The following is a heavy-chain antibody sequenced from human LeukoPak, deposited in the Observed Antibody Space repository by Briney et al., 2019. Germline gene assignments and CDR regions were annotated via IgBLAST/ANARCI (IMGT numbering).Heavy chain of an antibody. Sequence: SETLSLTCTVSGGSISSSSDYWGWIRQPPGKGLEWIGSIYYSGSTYYNPSLKSRVTISVDTSKNHFSLKLSSVTAADTAVYYCARGIPATAAGSPIRYYYYGRRLGPRDHGHRLL. CDR2: IYYSGST. V-gene: IGHV4-39*02. J-gene: IGHJ6*02. CDR1: GGSISSSSDY. CDR3: ARGIPATAAGSPIRYYYYGRR. D-gene: IGHD6-13*01.